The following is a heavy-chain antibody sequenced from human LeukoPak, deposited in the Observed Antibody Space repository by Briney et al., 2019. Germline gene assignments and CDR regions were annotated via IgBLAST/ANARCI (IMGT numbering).Heavy chain of an antibody. CDR2: IYSGGST. V-gene: IGHV3-53*01. CDR1: GFTVSSNY. Sequence: GGSLRLSCAASGFTVSSNYMSWVRQAPGKGLEWVSVIYSGGSTYYADSVKGRFTISRDNSKNTLYLQMNSLRAEGTAVYYCARARANLYYYYGMDVWGQGTTVTVSS. CDR3: ARARANLYYYYGMDV. J-gene: IGHJ6*02.